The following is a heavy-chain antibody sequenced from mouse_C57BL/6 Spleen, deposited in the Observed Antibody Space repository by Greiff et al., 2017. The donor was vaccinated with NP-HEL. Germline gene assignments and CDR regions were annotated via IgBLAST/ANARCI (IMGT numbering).Heavy chain of an antibody. CDR3: ARGGGYDVYYYAMDY. CDR2: INPNNGGT. CDR1: GYTFTDYN. Sequence: VQLQQSGPELVKPGASVKMSCKASGYTFTDYNMHWVKQSHGKSLEWIGYINPNNGGTSYNQKFKGKATLTVNKSSSTAYMELRSLTSEDSAVYYCARGGGYDVYYYAMDYWGQGTSVTVSS. D-gene: IGHD2-2*01. J-gene: IGHJ4*01. V-gene: IGHV1-22*01.